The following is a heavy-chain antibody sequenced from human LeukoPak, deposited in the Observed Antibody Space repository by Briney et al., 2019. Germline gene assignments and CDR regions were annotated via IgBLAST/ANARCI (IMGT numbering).Heavy chain of an antibody. Sequence: QSGGSLRLSCAASGFIFSNYGMSWVRQAPGKGLEWVSGIRGNADTTYYADSVKGRFSIFRDNSKNMLYLQMNSLRVEDTAVYYCAKGHADSSGYYYFDSWGQGTLVTVPS. J-gene: IGHJ4*02. D-gene: IGHD3-22*01. V-gene: IGHV3-23*01. CDR2: IRGNADTT. CDR3: AKGHADSSGYYYFDS. CDR1: GFIFSNYG.